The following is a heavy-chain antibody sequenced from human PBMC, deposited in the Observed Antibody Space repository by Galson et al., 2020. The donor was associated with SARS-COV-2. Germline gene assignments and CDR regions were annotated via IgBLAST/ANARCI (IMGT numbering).Heavy chain of an antibody. D-gene: IGHD6-19*01. Sequence: GGSLRLSCAASGFTFSSYSMNWVRQAPGKGLEWVSSISSSSSYIYYADSVKGRFTISRDNAKNSLYLQMNSLRAEDTAVYYCARSGEAVAHSYYGMDVWGQGTTVTVSS. CDR3: ARSGEAVAHSYYGMDV. CDR1: GFTFSSYS. V-gene: IGHV3-21*01. CDR2: ISSSSSYI. J-gene: IGHJ6*02.